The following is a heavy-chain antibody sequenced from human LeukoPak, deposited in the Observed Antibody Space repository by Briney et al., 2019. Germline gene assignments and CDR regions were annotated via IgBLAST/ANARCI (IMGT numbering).Heavy chain of an antibody. V-gene: IGHV4-4*02. Sequence: SETLSLTCAVSGGSITSSNWWSWVRPPPGKGLEWIGEIYHSGSTNYNPSLKSRVTISVDKSKNQFSLKLSSVTAADTAVYYCASYGGRDAFDIWGQGTMVTVSS. J-gene: IGHJ3*02. D-gene: IGHD4-23*01. CDR3: ASYGGRDAFDI. CDR2: IYHSGST. CDR1: GGSITSSNW.